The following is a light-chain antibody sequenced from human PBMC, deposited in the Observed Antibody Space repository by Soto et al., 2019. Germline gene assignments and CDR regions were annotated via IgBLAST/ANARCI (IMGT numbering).Light chain of an antibody. CDR3: SSLTTSNTYV. J-gene: IGLJ1*01. Sequence: HCVLTQPASVSGSPGQSITISCTGTSSDVGYYNYVFWLQQHPGKAPKLIIFEVTNRPSGISDRFSGSKSGNTASLTISGLQAEDEGHYYCSSLTTSNTYVFGTGTKV. CDR2: EVT. CDR1: SSDVGYYNY. V-gene: IGLV2-14*01.